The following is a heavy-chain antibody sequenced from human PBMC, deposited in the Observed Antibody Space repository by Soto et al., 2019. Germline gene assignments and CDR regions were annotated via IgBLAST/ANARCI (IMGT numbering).Heavy chain of an antibody. CDR2: IDSSGEK. J-gene: IGHJ5*02. D-gene: IGHD6-19*01. V-gene: IGHV2-26*01. CDR1: GLSITDSEMG. CDR3: ARRHLAVAVSPWFDP. Sequence: QVTLKESGPVLVKPTETLTLRCTVSGLSITDSEMGVSWIRQPPGQPLEWLAHIDSSGEKSYRTFLKSRLAISKDTSKSQIVLTMTNMDPADTATYDCARRHLAVAVSPWFDPWGQGIPVTVSS.